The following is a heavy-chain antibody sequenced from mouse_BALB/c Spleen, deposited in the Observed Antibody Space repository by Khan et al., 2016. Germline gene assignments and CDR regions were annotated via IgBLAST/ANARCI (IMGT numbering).Heavy chain of an antibody. D-gene: IGHD2-4*01. CDR3: ARSWGLRIYYAMDY. V-gene: IGHV14-3*02. CDR1: GFNIKDTY. CDR2: IDPANGNT. Sequence: VQLKESGAELVKPGASVKLSCTASGFNIKDTYMHWVKQRPEQGLEWIGRIDPANGNTKYDPKFQGKATITADTSSNTAYLQLSSLTSEDTAVYYCARSWGLRIYYAMDYWGQGTSVTVSS. J-gene: IGHJ4*01.